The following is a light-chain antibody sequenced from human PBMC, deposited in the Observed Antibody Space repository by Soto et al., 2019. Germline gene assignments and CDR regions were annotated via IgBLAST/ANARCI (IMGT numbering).Light chain of an antibody. CDR1: SSDVGGYNF. J-gene: IGLJ2*01. CDR2: EVS. Sequence: QSALTQPASVSGSPGQSITISCTGTSSDVGGYNFVSWYQQHPGKAPKVMIHEVSKRPSGVPDRFSGSKSGNTASLTVSGLQAEDEADYYCSSYAGSNNLFGGGTKLTVL. CDR3: SSYAGSNNL. V-gene: IGLV2-8*01.